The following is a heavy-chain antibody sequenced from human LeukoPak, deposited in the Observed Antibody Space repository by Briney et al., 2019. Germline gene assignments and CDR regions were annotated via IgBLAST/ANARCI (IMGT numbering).Heavy chain of an antibody. CDR2: IYYSGST. CDR3: ARGSSVLHGPDY. D-gene: IGHD6-19*01. V-gene: IGHV4-59*01. J-gene: IGHJ4*02. Sequence: SETLSLTCTVSGGSISSYYWSWIRQPPGKGLEWIGYIYYSGSTNYNPSLKSRVTISVDTSKNQFSLKLSSVTAADTAVYYCARGSSVLHGPDYWGQGTLVTVSS. CDR1: GGSISSYY.